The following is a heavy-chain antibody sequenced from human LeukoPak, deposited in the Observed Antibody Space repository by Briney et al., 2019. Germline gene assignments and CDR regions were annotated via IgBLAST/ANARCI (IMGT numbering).Heavy chain of an antibody. J-gene: IGHJ4*02. Sequence: ASVKVSCKASGYTFTRYYMHWVRQAPGQGLEWMGIINPSGGSTSHAQKFQGRVTMARDTSTSTVYMELSSLRSEDTAVYYCARGLPVDTATFDYWGQGTLVTVSS. CDR3: ARGLPVDTATFDY. CDR2: INPSGGST. CDR1: GYTFTRYY. D-gene: IGHD5-18*01. V-gene: IGHV1-46*01.